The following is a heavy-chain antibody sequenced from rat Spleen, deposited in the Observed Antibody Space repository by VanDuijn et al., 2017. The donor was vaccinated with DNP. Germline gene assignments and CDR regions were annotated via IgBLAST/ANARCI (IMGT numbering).Heavy chain of an antibody. Sequence: EVNLVESGGGLVQPGRSLKLSCAASGFTFSNYYMAWVRQAPTKGLEWVASITTGGGNSYYGDSVKGRFPISRDNAKSTLYLQMNSLRSEDPATYYCASEGGYNWGQGVMVTVSS. D-gene: IGHD4-3*01. J-gene: IGHJ2*01. CDR2: ITTGGGNS. CDR1: GFTFSNYY. V-gene: IGHV5-25*01. CDR3: ASEGGYN.